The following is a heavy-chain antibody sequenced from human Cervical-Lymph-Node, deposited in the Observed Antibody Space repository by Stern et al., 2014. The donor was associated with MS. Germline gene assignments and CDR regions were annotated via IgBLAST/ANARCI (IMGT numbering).Heavy chain of an antibody. CDR3: AKGTWLEY. V-gene: IGHV3-23*04. D-gene: IGHD3-10*01. CDR1: GFTFNNYA. J-gene: IGHJ4*02. Sequence: VQLVESGGGLEQPGGSLRLSCAASGFTFNNYAMSWARQAPGTGLEWVSSFKGDGRTYYADSVKGRFTISRDDSKNTLYLQMNSLGADDTAVYYCAKGTWLEYWGQGTLVTVSS. CDR2: FKGDGRT.